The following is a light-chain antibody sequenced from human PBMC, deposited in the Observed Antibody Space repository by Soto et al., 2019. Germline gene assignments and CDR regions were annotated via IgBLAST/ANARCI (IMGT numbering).Light chain of an antibody. Sequence: DIVMTQSPDSLAVSLGERATINCKSSQSVLYSSNNKNYLAWYQQKPRHPPKLLIYWASTRESGVPDRSSGSGCGTDFTLTISIRQAEDVEVYYCQQYYSTPTWTFGQGNTVEIK. CDR3: QQYYSTPTWT. V-gene: IGKV4-1*01. CDR2: WAS. J-gene: IGKJ1*01. CDR1: QSVLYSSNNKNY.